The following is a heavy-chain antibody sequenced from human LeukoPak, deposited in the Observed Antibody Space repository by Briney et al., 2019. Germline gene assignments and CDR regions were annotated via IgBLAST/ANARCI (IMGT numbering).Heavy chain of an antibody. V-gene: IGHV3-66*01. CDR2: IYSGGST. CDR3: ARAFDYYDSSGPDLPFDY. J-gene: IGHJ4*02. Sequence: GGSLRLSCAASGFTVSSNYMSWVRQAPGKGLEWVSVIYSGGSTYYADSVKGRFTISRDNSKNTLYLQMNSLRAEDTAVYYCARAFDYYDSSGPDLPFDYWGQGTLVTVSS. D-gene: IGHD3-22*01. CDR1: GFTVSSNY.